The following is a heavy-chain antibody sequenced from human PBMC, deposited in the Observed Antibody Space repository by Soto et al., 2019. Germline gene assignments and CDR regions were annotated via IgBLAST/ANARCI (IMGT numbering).Heavy chain of an antibody. V-gene: IGHV1-3*01. J-gene: IGHJ5*02. CDR1: GYTFTHYA. CDR2: INAENGYT. Sequence: ASVKVSCKASGYTFTHYAIHWVRQAPGQSLEWMGWINAENGYTKYSQKFQGRVTITRDTSASTAYMELSGLRSNDTGLYYCISGKGAGVWFDPWGQETLVTVPQ. CDR3: ISGKGAGVWFDP. D-gene: IGHD1-26*01.